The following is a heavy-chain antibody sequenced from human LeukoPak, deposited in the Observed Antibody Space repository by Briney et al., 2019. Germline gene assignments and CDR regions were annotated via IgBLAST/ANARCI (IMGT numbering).Heavy chain of an antibody. CDR3: AIQPFSSSWPGFDY. V-gene: IGHV1-18*04. Sequence: ASVKVSCKASGYTFTSYGISRVRQAPGQGLEWMGWISAYNGNTNYAQKLLGRVTMTTDTSTSTAYMELRSLRSDDTAVYYCAIQPFSSSWPGFDYWGQGTLVTVSS. CDR2: ISAYNGNT. J-gene: IGHJ4*02. D-gene: IGHD6-13*01. CDR1: GYTFTSYG.